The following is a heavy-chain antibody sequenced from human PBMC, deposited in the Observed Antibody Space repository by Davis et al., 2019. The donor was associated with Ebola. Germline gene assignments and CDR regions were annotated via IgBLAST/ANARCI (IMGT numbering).Heavy chain of an antibody. J-gene: IGHJ4*02. Sequence: GESLKISCAASGFTFSSYWMSWVRQAPGKELEWVANIKEDGSQKNYVDSVKGRFIISRDNAKNSLYLQMNSLTAEDTAVYYCARTGRVFDYWGQGTLVTVSS. V-gene: IGHV3-7*03. D-gene: IGHD3-10*01. CDR2: IKEDGSQK. CDR3: ARTGRVFDY. CDR1: GFTFSSYW.